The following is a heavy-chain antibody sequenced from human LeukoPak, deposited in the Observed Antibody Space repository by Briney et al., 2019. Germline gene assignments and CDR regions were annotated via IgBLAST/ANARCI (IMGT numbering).Heavy chain of an antibody. D-gene: IGHD1-26*01. CDR3: ARSGGSGSYYGL. J-gene: IGHJ4*02. V-gene: IGHV3-11*06. CDR1: GFTFSDYY. Sequence: SGGSLRLSCAASGFTFSDYYMSWIRQAPGKGLEWVSYISSSSSYTNYADSVKGRFTISRDNAKNSLYPQMNSLRAEDTAVYYCARSGGSGSYYGLWGQGTLVTVSS. CDR2: ISSSSSYT.